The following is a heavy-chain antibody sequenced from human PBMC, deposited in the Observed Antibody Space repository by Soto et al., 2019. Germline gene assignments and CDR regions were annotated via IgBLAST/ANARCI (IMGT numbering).Heavy chain of an antibody. CDR2: ISGSGSPI. V-gene: IGHV3-48*01. CDR1: GFTFRSYS. D-gene: IGHD4-17*01. CDR3: ARDKDYGFDI. Sequence: GGSLRLSCAASGFTFRSYSMNWVRQAPGKGLEWVSYISGSGSPIKYADSVKGRFTISRDNVKNSLYLQMNSLRVEDTAVYYCARDKDYGFDIWGQGTMVTVSS. J-gene: IGHJ3*02.